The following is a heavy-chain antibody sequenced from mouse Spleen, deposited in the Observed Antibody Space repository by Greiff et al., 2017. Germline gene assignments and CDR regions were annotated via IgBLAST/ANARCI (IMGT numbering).Heavy chain of an antibody. Sequence: VQLVESGAELVRPGASVKLSCKASGYTFTDYYINWVKQRPGQGLEWIARIYPGSGNTYYNEKFKGKATLTAEKSSSTAYMQLSSLTSEDSAVYFCASHYYGSYFDYWGQGTTLTVSS. CDR3: ASHYYGSYFDY. J-gene: IGHJ2*01. CDR1: GYTFTDYY. D-gene: IGHD1-1*01. V-gene: IGHV1-76*01. CDR2: IYPGSGNT.